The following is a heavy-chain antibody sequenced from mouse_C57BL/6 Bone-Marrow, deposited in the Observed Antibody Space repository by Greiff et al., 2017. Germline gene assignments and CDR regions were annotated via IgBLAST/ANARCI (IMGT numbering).Heavy chain of an antibody. D-gene: IGHD2-12*01. CDR2: ISSGGDYT. Sequence: EVNLVESGEGLVKPGGSLKLSCAASGFTFSSYAMSWVRQTPEKRLEWVAYISSGGDYTYYADTVKGRFTISRDNARNTLYLQMGSLKSEDTAMYYCTRELGDPAWFAYWGQGTLVTVSA. CDR1: GFTFSSYA. CDR3: TRELGDPAWFAY. J-gene: IGHJ3*01. V-gene: IGHV5-9-1*02.